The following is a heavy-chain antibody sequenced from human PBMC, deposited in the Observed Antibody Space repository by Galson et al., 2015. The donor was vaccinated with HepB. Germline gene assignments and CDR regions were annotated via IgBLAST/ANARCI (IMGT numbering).Heavy chain of an antibody. CDR2: IWYDGSNK. J-gene: IGHJ5*02. Sequence: SLRLSCAASGFTFSSYGMHWVRQAPGKGLEWVAVIWYDGSNKYYADPVKGRFTISRDNSKNALYLQVNSLRAEDTAVYYCARAEYHLLSPSYNWFDPWGQGTLVTVSS. CDR1: GFTFSSYG. V-gene: IGHV3-33*01. D-gene: IGHD2-2*01. CDR3: ARAEYHLLSPSYNWFDP.